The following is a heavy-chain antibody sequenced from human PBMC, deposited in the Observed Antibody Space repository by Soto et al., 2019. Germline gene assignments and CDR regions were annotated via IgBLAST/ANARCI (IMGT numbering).Heavy chain of an antibody. D-gene: IGHD4-17*01. CDR1: GFSLSNTVVG. Sequence: QITLKESGPTLVKPTQTVTLTCTFSGFSLSNTVVGVGWIRQPPGKALEWLALFYWDDDMHYSPSLKSRLAIDKDTSKNQVVLTMTNMDPVDTAKYYCVKRRSYGDIHHWGQGTLVTVS. J-gene: IGHJ1*01. V-gene: IGHV2-5*02. CDR3: VKRRSYGDIHH. CDR2: FYWDDDM.